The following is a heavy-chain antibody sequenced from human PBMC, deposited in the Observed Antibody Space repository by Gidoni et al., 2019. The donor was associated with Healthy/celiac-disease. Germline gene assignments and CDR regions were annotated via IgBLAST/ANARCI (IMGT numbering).Heavy chain of an antibody. CDR3: ARVVVPARRPYYYYYMDV. D-gene: IGHD2-2*01. Sequence: EVQLVESGGGVVRPGGSLRVTWAASGFTFDAYGMSWVRQAPGKGLECVSGIHWNGGSTGYADSVKGRFTISRYNAKNSLYLQMNSLRAEDTALYYCARVVVPARRPYYYYYMDVWGKGTTVTVSS. J-gene: IGHJ6*03. V-gene: IGHV3-20*04. CDR2: IHWNGGST. CDR1: GFTFDAYG.